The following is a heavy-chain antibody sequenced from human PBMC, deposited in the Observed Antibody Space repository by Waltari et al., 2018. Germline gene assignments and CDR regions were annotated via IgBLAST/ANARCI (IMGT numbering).Heavy chain of an antibody. CDR2: INPNGGAT. V-gene: IGHV1-2*02. J-gene: IGHJ4*02. CDR1: GYIFTDYY. Sequence: QVDLVQSGPEVKKPGASVKVSCKNSGYIFTDYYLHWVRRAPGQGLEWLGWINPNGGATYYAPKFRDRVTITTDTSIRTVYMHLTSLTSDDTALYFCARLSEYWGQGTLITVSS. CDR3: ARLSEY.